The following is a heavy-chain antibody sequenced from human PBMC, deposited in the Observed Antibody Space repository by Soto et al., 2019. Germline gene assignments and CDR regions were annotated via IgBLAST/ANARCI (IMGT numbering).Heavy chain of an antibody. CDR3: ARILAERSFDWYHWYFDL. D-gene: IGHD3-9*01. J-gene: IGHJ2*01. Sequence: QVTLKESGPVLVKPTETLTLTCTVSGFSLSNARVGVSWIRQPPGKALEWLAHIFSNDEKSYNTSLKSRLTTSQDTSKSQVLLTMPTMAPVDTATYYYARILAERSFDWYHWYFDLWGRGTLVTVSS. V-gene: IGHV2-26*01. CDR2: IFSNDEK. CDR1: GFSLSNARVG.